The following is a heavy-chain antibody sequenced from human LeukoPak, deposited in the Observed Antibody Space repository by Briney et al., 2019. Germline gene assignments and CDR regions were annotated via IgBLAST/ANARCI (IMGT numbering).Heavy chain of an antibody. Sequence: PGGSLRLSCAASGFTFSSYAMHWVRQAPGKGLEWVAVISYDGSNKYYADSVKGRFTISRDNSKNTLYLQMNSLRAEDTAVYYCAREGDYGDYDPGYYFDYWGQGTLVTVSS. CDR3: AREGDYGDYDPGYYFDY. D-gene: IGHD4-17*01. CDR2: ISYDGSNK. CDR1: GFTFSSYA. J-gene: IGHJ4*02. V-gene: IGHV3-30*04.